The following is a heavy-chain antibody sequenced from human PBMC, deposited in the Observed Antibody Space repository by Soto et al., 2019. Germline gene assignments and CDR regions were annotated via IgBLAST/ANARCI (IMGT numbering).Heavy chain of an antibody. V-gene: IGHV4-39*01. CDR1: GASINNFAYY. CDR3: ARRERYYGSPGWFDP. CDR2: VYYNENT. Sequence: PSETLSLTCSVSGASINNFAYYWGWIRQPPGKGLEWIGTVYYNENTYYNPSLRSRVAISVDTAKNQFSLNLRSVTAADTAVYFCARRERYYGSPGWFDPWGQGTLVTVPS. J-gene: IGHJ5*01. D-gene: IGHD3-10*01.